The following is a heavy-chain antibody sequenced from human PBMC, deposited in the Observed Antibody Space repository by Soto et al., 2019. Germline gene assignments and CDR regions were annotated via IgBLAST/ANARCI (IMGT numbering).Heavy chain of an antibody. CDR2: INPSGDGT. CDR1: GYPLNAFY. Sequence: XSVKVSCKACGYPLNAFYMHWGRQAPGQGLEWMGVINPSGDGTSYAQKFQGRVTMTRDTSTSTVYMELSSLRSEDTAVYYCARVALGYDYADVWGQGTTVTVSS. CDR3: ARVALGYDYADV. D-gene: IGHD4-17*01. J-gene: IGHJ6*02. V-gene: IGHV1-46*02.